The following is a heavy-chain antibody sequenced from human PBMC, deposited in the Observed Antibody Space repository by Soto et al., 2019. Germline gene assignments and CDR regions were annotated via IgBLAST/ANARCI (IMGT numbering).Heavy chain of an antibody. CDR2: ISGSGGST. V-gene: IGHV3-23*01. J-gene: IGHJ4*02. CDR1: GFTFSSYA. Sequence: GGSLRLSCAASGFTFSSYAMSWVRQAPGKGLEWVSAISGSGGSTYYADSVKGRFTISRDNSKNTLYLQMNSLRAEDTAVYYCAKASPYYYDSSGYYAPDDWGQGTRVTVAS. D-gene: IGHD3-22*01. CDR3: AKASPYYYDSSGYYAPDD.